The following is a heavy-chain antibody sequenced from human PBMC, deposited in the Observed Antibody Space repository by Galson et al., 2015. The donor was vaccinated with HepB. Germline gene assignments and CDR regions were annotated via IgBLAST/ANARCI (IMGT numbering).Heavy chain of an antibody. D-gene: IGHD2-21*02. Sequence: SLRLSCAASGFTVSSNYMSWVRQAPGKGLEWVSVIYSGGSTYYADSVKGRFTISRDNSKNTLYLQMNSLRAEDTAVYYCARGGGGNAYCGGDCYSVPFDYWGQGTLVTVSS. CDR2: IYSGGST. CDR1: GFTVSSNY. V-gene: IGHV3-53*01. CDR3: ARGGGGNAYCGGDCYSVPFDY. J-gene: IGHJ4*02.